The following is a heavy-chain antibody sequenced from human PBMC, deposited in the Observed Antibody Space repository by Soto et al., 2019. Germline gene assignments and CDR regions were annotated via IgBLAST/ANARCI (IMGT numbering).Heavy chain of an antibody. Sequence: SETLSLTCNVSGGPLTTYFWSWIRQPPGKGLEWIGYVSYFGTTNYNPSLQSRLTISLDTSKTHFSLNLSSVTAADTSVYYCGRHAACSSIMCFSGYFDLWGRGTLVTVSS. CDR1: GGPLTTYF. CDR3: GRHAACSSIMCFSGYFDL. CDR2: VSYFGTT. V-gene: IGHV4-59*01. J-gene: IGHJ2*01. D-gene: IGHD2-15*01.